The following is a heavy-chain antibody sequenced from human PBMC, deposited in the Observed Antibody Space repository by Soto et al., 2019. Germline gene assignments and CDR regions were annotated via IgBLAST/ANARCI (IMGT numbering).Heavy chain of an antibody. V-gene: IGHV3-23*01. CDR2: ISGSGGST. Sequence: EVQLLESGGGLVQPGGSLRLSCAASGFTFSSYAMRWVRQAPVKGLVWVSAISGSGGSTYYADSVKGRFTIYRDNSKNTLYLQMNSLRAEDTAVYYCARRGSGSYYDYWGQGTLVTVSS. J-gene: IGHJ4*02. CDR3: ARRGSGSYYDY. CDR1: GFTFSSYA. D-gene: IGHD1-26*01.